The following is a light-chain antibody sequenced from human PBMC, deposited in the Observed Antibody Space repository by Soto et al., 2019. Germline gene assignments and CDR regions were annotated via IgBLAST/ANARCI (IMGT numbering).Light chain of an antibody. CDR1: SSDAGGYNY. J-gene: IGLJ3*02. V-gene: IGLV2-14*01. Sequence: QSALTQPASVSGSLGQSITISCTGTSSDAGGYNYVSWYQQHPGKVPKLMIYEVNNRPSGVSNRFSGSKSANTASLTISGLQADDEADYYCSSFTSSSTQVFGGGTKLTVL. CDR2: EVN. CDR3: SSFTSSSTQV.